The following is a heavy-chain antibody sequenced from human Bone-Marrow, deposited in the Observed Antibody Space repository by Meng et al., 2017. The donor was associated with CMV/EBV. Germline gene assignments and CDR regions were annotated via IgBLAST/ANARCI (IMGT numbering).Heavy chain of an antibody. D-gene: IGHD4-17*01. J-gene: IGHJ3*02. CDR2: IRYDGSNK. V-gene: IGHV3-30*02. CDR1: GFTFSSYG. CDR3: ARSDYAYDAFDI. Sequence: GESLKISCAASGFTFSSYGMHWVRQAPGKGLEWVAFIRYDGSNKYYADSVKGRFTISRDNSKNTLYLQMNSLRAEDTAVYYCARSDYAYDAFDIWGQGTMVTVSS.